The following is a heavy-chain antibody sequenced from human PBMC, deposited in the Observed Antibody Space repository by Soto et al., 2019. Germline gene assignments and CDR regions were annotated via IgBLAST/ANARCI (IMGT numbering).Heavy chain of an antibody. CDR1: GFTFTNYG. D-gene: IGHD3-10*01. CDR2: ISYDGSKK. CDR3: AKDQSLEWFGKLFPGMDV. Sequence: QVQLVESGGGAAQPGTSLMLSCAASGFTFTNYGLHWVRQAPGKGLEWVALISYDGSKKLYANSVKGRFSISRDNPKKRLVLRMSSLRADGTAVYYCAKDQSLEWFGKLFPGMDVWGLGTTVTVSS. J-gene: IGHJ6*02. V-gene: IGHV3-30*18.